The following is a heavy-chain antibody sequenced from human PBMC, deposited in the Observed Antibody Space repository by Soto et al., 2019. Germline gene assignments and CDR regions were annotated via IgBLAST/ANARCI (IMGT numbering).Heavy chain of an antibody. D-gene: IGHD6-19*01. CDR2: IWNDGINK. V-gene: IGHV3-33*08. Sequence: QVQLTESGGGVVQPGRSLRLSCAASGFSFSDYGMHWVRQAPGKGLEWVAVIWNDGINKYYADSVKGLFTISRDNSNNALYLQVNSLRADDTAMYYCTRGLPIAVAGRPNWFDPWGQGTLVTGSA. CDR1: GFSFSDYG. CDR3: TRGLPIAVAGRPNWFDP. J-gene: IGHJ5*02.